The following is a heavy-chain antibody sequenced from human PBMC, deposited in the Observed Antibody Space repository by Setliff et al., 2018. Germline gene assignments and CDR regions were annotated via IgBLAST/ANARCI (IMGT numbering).Heavy chain of an antibody. CDR1: GYSISSGYH. J-gene: IGHJ3*01. CDR2: IYHSGST. CDR3: ATSYLTLEAAFDV. D-gene: IGHD1-1*01. V-gene: IGHV4-38-2*01. Sequence: SETLSLTCAVSGYSISSGYHWAWIRQLPGKGLEWIGTIYHSGSTIYNPSLKSRVTVSIDTSKNQFSLRLRSVTAADTAFYHCATSYLTLEAAFDVWGQGTMVTVSS.